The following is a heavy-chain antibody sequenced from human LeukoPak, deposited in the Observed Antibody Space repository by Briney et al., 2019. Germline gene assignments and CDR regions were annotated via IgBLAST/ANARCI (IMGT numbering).Heavy chain of an antibody. J-gene: IGHJ4*02. D-gene: IGHD2-21*02. CDR3: ARDPYCGGDCASSLDY. Sequence: PGGSLRLSCAASGFTFSNYWMTWVRQAPGKGLEWVANIQQNGGEKNYVDSVKGRFTISRDNAKNSLYLQMNNLRAEDTAVYYCARDPYCGGDCASSLDYWAREPWSPSPQ. CDR2: IQQNGGEK. V-gene: IGHV3-7*01. CDR1: GFTFSNYW.